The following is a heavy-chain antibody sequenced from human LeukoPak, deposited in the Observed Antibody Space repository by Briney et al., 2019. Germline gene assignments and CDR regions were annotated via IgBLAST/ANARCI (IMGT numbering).Heavy chain of an antibody. J-gene: IGHJ4*02. V-gene: IGHV3-21*01. CDR3: ARVLSGSYYSLEY. CDR1: GFTFSSYS. CDR2: ISSSSSYI. Sequence: GGSLRLSCAASGFTFSSYSMNCVRQAPGKGLEWVSSISSSSSYIYYADSVKGRFTISRDNAKNSLYLQMNSLRAEDTAVYYCARVLSGSYYSLEYWGQGTLVTVSS. D-gene: IGHD1-26*01.